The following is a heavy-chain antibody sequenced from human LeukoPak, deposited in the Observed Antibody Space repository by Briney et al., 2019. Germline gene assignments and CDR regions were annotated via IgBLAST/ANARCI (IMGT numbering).Heavy chain of an antibody. CDR2: ISSSGSNI. CDR1: GFTLSIYT. J-gene: IGHJ4*02. D-gene: IGHD6-6*01. Sequence: GGSLRLSCAVSGFTLSIYTMNWVRRAPGKGLEWVSSISSSGSNIYHADSVKGRFTISRDNAKNSLYVQMNSLRAEDTAVYYCARGRPFDYWGQGTLVTVSS. CDR3: ARGRPFDY. V-gene: IGHV3-21*01.